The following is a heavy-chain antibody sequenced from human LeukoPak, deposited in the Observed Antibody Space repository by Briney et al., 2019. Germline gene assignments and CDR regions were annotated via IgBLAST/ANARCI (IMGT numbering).Heavy chain of an antibody. V-gene: IGHV4-39*01. CDR2: FYYSGST. J-gene: IGHJ4*02. Sequence: SDTLSLTCTVSGGSISSSSYYWGWLRQPPGKELEWIGSFYYSGSTYYNPSLKSRVTISVDTSKNQFSLKLSSVTAADTAVYYRNIAIVVVRAFDYWGQGTLVTVSS. CDR1: GGSISSSSYY. CDR3: NIAIVVVRAFDY. D-gene: IGHD3-22*01.